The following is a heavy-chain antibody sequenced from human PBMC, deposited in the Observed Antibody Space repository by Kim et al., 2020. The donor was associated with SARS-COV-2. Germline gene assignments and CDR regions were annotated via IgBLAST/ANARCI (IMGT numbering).Heavy chain of an antibody. Sequence: SVKVSCQASGATFGTHGITWVRQAPGQGLQWIGGIIPVFGTPTYARKFDGRVTITADESTNTGYMELTSLSFDDTAIYYCATVSRRDKCYSSPFDPR. CDR1: GATFGTHG. J-gene: IGHJ5*02. D-gene: IGHD3-10*01. CDR2: IIPVFGTP. CDR3: ATVSRRDKCYSSPFDP. V-gene: IGHV1-69*13.